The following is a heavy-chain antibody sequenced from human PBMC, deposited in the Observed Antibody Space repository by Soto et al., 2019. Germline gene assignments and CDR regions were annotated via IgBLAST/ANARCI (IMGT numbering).Heavy chain of an antibody. CDR1: GGSISSYY. CDR3: ARVGYGGKGGDY. CDR2: IYYSGST. Sequence: QVQLQESGPGLVKPSETLPLTCTVSGGSISSYYWSWIRQPPGKGLEWIGYIYYSGSTNYNPSLKSRVTISVDTSKNQFSLKLSSVTAADTAVYYCARVGYGGKGGDYWGQGTLVTVSS. J-gene: IGHJ4*02. V-gene: IGHV4-59*01. D-gene: IGHD4-17*01.